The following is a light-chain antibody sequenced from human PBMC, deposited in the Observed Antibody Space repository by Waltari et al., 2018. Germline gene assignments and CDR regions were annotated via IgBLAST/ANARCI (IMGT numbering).Light chain of an antibody. Sequence: ESTLTQSPAFMSATTGYKGNISCKASQHIDDDVNWYQQKPGEAPIFIILESTTRVHGISPRFSGSGYGRDFTLTINNIQSEDAAYYFCLQHDNFPLTFGQGTKVEIK. CDR2: EST. J-gene: IGKJ2*01. CDR1: QHIDDD. CDR3: LQHDNFPLT. V-gene: IGKV5-2*01.